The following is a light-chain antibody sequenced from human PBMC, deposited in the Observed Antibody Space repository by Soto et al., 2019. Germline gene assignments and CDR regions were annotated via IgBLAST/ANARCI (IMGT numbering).Light chain of an antibody. CDR2: GAT. V-gene: IGKV3-20*01. Sequence: EIVLTQSPAALSLSPGERATLSCWASESIGDYLAWYQQKPGQAPRLLIYGATMRTTGTPDRFSGAGSETDFTLAISRLEPGDFAVYYCQQYVTSPAITFGQGTRLDIK. CDR3: QQYVTSPAIT. J-gene: IGKJ5*01. CDR1: ESIGDY.